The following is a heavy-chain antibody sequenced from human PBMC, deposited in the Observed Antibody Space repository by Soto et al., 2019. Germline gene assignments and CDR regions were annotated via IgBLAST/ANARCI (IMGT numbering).Heavy chain of an antibody. CDR2: ISGSGGST. D-gene: IGHD1-7*01. J-gene: IGHJ6*02. V-gene: IGHV3-23*01. CDR1: GFTFSSYA. Sequence: GGSLRLSCAASGFTFSSYAMSWVRQAPGKGLEWVSAISGSGGSTYYADSVKGRFTISRDNSKNTLYLQMNSLRAEDTAVYYCAKAPPRRTGTTFGYYYYGMDVWGQGTTVTVSS. CDR3: AKAPPRRTGTTFGYYYYGMDV.